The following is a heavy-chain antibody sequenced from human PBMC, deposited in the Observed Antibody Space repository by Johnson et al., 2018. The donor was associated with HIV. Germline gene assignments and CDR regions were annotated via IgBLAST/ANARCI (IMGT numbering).Heavy chain of an antibody. J-gene: IGHJ3*02. Sequence: VQLVESGGGLVQPGRSLRLSCAASGFTFDDYAMHWVRQAPGKGLEWVSGIYSGRSTYYADSVKGRFTISRDNSKNTLYLQMSSLRAEDTAVYYCARGETTVTLCAFDIWGQGTMVTVSS. CDR2: IYSGRST. V-gene: IGHV3-66*01. D-gene: IGHD4-17*01. CDR1: GFTFDDYA. CDR3: ARGETTVTLCAFDI.